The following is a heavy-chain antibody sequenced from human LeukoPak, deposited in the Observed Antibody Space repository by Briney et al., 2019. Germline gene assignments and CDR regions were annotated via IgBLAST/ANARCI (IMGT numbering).Heavy chain of an antibody. J-gene: IGHJ4*02. CDR2: IYHSGST. CDR3: ASPRVGFLH. V-gene: IGHV4-38-2*02. CDR1: GYAISSGYY. D-gene: IGHD2/OR15-2a*01. Sequence: SETLSLTCTVSGYAISSGYYWGWIRQPPGKGLEWIGSIYHSGSTYYNPSPESRVTISVDTSKNEFSLNLRSVTAADTAVYYCASPRVGFLHWGQGTLVTVSS.